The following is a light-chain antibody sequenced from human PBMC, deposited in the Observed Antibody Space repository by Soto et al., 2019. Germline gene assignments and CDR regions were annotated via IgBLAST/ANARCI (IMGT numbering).Light chain of an antibody. V-gene: IGKV3-11*01. CDR3: QQYGTSPIT. CDR1: QSVSSY. CDR2: DAS. Sequence: EIVLTQSPATLSLSPGERATLSCRASQSVSSYLAWYQQKPGQAPRLLIYDASNRATGIPARFSGSGSGTDFTLTVSRLEPEDFAVYSCQQYGTSPITFGQGTKVDI. J-gene: IGKJ1*01.